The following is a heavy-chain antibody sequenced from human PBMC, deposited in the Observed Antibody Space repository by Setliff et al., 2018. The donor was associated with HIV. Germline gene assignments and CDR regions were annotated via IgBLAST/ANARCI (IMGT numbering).Heavy chain of an antibody. V-gene: IGHV3-23*01. CDR3: AKYSSSWSYYSYYMNV. Sequence: GGSLRLSCAASGFTFSSYAMSWVRQAPGKGLEWVSSISGSGGSTYYADSVKGRFTISRDNSKDTLYLQMNSLRAEDTAVYYCAKYSSSWSYYSYYMNVWGKGTTVTVSS. J-gene: IGHJ6*03. D-gene: IGHD6-6*01. CDR1: GFTFSSYA. CDR2: ISGSGGST.